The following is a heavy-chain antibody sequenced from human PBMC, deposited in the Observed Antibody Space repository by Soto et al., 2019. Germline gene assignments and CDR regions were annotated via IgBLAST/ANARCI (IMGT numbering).Heavy chain of an antibody. V-gene: IGHV1-46*03. CDR1: GYTFTSYY. CDR2: INPSGGST. CDR3: ARVQRPLEGYCSGGSCYYFDY. D-gene: IGHD2-15*01. Sequence: QVQLVQSGAEVKTPGASVKVSCKASGYTFTSYYMHWVRQAPGQGLEWMGIINPSGGSTSYAQKFQGRVTMTRDTSTSTVYMELSRLRSEDTAVYYCARVQRPLEGYCSGGSCYYFDYWGQGTLVTVSS. J-gene: IGHJ4*02.